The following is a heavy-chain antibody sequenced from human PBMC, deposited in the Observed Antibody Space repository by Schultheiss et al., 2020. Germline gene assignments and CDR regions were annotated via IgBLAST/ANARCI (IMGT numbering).Heavy chain of an antibody. D-gene: IGHD5-18*01. V-gene: IGHV1-69*02. CDR3: ARVGGAGRAMVYDY. CDR2: IIPILGIA. Sequence: SVKVSCKASGGTFSSYTISWVRQAPGQGLEWMGRIIPILGIANYAQKFQGRVTITADKSTSTAYMELSSLRSEDTAVYYCARVGGAGRAMVYDYWGQGTLVTVSS. J-gene: IGHJ4*02. CDR1: GGTFSSYT.